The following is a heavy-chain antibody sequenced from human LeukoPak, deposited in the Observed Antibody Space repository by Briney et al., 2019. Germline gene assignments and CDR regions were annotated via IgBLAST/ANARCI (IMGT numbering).Heavy chain of an antibody. CDR1: GGSISSGSYH. CDR2: ISTSGST. CDR3: ARAKSHCSGGSCFWFDP. D-gene: IGHD2-15*01. V-gene: IGHV4-61*02. J-gene: IGHJ5*02. Sequence: PSQTLSLTCTVSGGSISSGSYHWSWIRQPAGKELEWIGRISTSGSTNYNPSLKSRITISLDTSKNQFSLKLSSVTAADTAVYYCARAKSHCSGGSCFWFDPWGQGTLVTVSS.